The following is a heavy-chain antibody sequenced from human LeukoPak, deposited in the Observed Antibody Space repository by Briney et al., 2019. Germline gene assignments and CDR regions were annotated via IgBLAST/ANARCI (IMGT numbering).Heavy chain of an antibody. CDR3: ARERIAAAGGYYYMGV. D-gene: IGHD6-13*01. CDR1: GFTVSSNY. CDR2: IYSGGST. Sequence: PGGSLRLSCAASGFTVSSNYMSWVRQAPGKGLEWVSVIYSGGSTYYADSVKGRFTISRDNSKNTLYLQMNSLRAEDTAVYYCARERIAAAGGYYYMGVWGKGTTVTVSS. J-gene: IGHJ6*03. V-gene: IGHV3-53*01.